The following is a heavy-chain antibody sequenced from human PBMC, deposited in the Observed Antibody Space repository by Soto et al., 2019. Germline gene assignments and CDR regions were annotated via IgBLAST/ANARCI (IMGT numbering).Heavy chain of an antibody. Sequence: PSETLSLTCTVSGGSISSFCWSWIRQPPGQGLEWIGYICTGGTTKYNPSLKSRVTMSVDTSKTQFSLKLTSVTAADTAVYYCARVGSKSFYYATDVWSHGTTVTVSS. D-gene: IGHD4-4*01. CDR1: GGSISSFC. CDR2: ICTGGTT. V-gene: IGHV4-4*09. CDR3: ARVGSKSFYYATDV. J-gene: IGHJ6*02.